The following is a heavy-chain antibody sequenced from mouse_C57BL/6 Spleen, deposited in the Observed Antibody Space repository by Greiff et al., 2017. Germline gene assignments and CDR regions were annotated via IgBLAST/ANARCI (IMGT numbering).Heavy chain of an antibody. CDR3: ARWGYYDYGGFAY. CDR1: GYSFTDYN. Sequence: EVKVVESGPELVKPGASVKISCKASGYSFTDYNMNWVKQSNGKSLEWIGVINPNYGTTSYNQKFKGKATLTVDQSSSTAYMQLNSLTSEDSAVXYCARWGYYDYGGFAYWGQGTLVTVSA. J-gene: IGHJ3*01. CDR2: INPNYGTT. D-gene: IGHD2-4*01. V-gene: IGHV1-39*01.